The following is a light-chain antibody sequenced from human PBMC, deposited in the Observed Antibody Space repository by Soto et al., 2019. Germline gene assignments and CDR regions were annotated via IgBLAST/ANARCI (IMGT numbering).Light chain of an antibody. V-gene: IGKV1-39*01. CDR1: QTISNY. Sequence: DIQMTQSPSSLSASVGDRVTITCRASQTISNYLNWYQQKPGNAPKLLIYAASSLQSGVPSRFSGRGSGTDFTLTISSLQPEDFATYYCQQSHAIPRTFGQGTKVDIK. CDR3: QQSHAIPRT. CDR2: AAS. J-gene: IGKJ1*01.